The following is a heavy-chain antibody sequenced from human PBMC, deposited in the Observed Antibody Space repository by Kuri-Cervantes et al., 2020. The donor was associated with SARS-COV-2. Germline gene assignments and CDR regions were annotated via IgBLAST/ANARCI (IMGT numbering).Heavy chain of an antibody. CDR3: ARDLQKWEQPEY. D-gene: IGHD1-26*01. CDR2: VYHSGET. Sequence: GSLRLSCSVSGYSITNGYYWGWIRQPPGKGLEWIGSVYHSGETYYNPSLNRRVSISIDASRNQFSLKLTSVTAADTAVYYYARDLQKWEQPEYWGQGALVTVSS. V-gene: IGHV4-38-2*02. J-gene: IGHJ4*02. CDR1: GYSITNGYY.